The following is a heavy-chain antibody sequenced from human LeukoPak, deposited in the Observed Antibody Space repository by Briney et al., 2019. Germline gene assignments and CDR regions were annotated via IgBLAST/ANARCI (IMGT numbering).Heavy chain of an antibody. J-gene: IGHJ4*02. Sequence: GSLRLSCAASGFTFSSYEMNWVRQAPGKGLEWVSYISSSGSTIYYADSVKGRFTISRDNAKNSLYLQMNSLRAEDTAVYYCARDFEYSSSSADYWGQGTLVTVSS. CDR3: ARDFEYSSSSADY. CDR2: ISSSGSTI. D-gene: IGHD6-6*01. CDR1: GFTFSSYE. V-gene: IGHV3-48*03.